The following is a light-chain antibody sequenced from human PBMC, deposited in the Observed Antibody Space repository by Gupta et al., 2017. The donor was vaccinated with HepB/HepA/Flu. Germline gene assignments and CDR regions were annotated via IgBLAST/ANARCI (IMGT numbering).Light chain of an antibody. CDR2: QAS. CDR3: QQYNSYST. Sequence: DIQMTQSSSTLSASVGVRVILTCRASQSIRTWLAWYQQKPGNAPTLMVYQASTLESWVPSRFSGSGSGTEFTLTISNLQPYDFASYHCQQYNSYSTFGPGTKVDIK. J-gene: IGKJ3*01. CDR1: QSIRTW. V-gene: IGKV1-5*03.